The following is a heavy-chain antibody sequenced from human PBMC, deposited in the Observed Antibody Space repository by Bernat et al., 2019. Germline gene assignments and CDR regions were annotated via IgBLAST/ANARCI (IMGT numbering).Heavy chain of an antibody. D-gene: IGHD6-6*01. Sequence: QVQLVESGGGVVQPGRSLRLSCAASGFTFSSYGMHWVRQAPGKGLEWVAVIWYDGSNKYYADSVKGRFTISRDNAKNSLYLQMNSLRAEDTAVYYCARSRDYGYYYMDVWGKGTTVTVSS. CDR2: IWYDGSNK. CDR1: GFTFSSYG. CDR3: ARSRDYGYYYMDV. J-gene: IGHJ6*03. V-gene: IGHV3-33*01.